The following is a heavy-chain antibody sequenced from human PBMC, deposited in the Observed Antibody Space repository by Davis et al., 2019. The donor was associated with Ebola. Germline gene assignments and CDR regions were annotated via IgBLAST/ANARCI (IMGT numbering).Heavy chain of an antibody. D-gene: IGHD6-6*01. Sequence: VSVKVSCKASGYTFTGYYMHWVRQAPGQGLEWMGWINPNSGGTNYAQKFQGRVTITADKSTSTAYMELSSLRSEDTAVYYCAREAAARPIYYWGQGTLVTVSS. CDR2: INPNSGGT. V-gene: IGHV1-2*02. CDR3: AREAAARPIYY. J-gene: IGHJ4*02. CDR1: GYTFTGYY.